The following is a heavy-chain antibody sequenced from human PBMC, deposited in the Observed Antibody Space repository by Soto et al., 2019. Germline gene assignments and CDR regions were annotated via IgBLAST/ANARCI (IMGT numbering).Heavy chain of an antibody. J-gene: IGHJ5*02. CDR2: IYPGDSDT. CDR3: ARREPGGWFDP. CDR1: GYSFTSYW. Sequence: EVQLVQSGAEVKKPGESLKISCKGSGYSFTSYWIGWVRQMPGKGLEWMGIIYPGDSDTRYSPSFQGPVTISADKSISAASRQGSSLKASDTARYYWARREPGGWFDPWGQGTLVTVSS. D-gene: IGHD3-10*01. V-gene: IGHV5-51*03.